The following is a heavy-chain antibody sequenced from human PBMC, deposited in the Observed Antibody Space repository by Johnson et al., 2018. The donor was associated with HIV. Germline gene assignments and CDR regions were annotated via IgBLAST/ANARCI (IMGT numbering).Heavy chain of an antibody. CDR1: GFTFSSYA. Sequence: QVQLVESGGGVVQAGRSLRLSCAASGFTFSSYAMHWVRQAPGKGLEWVAIISYDGNNKYYADSVKGRFTISRDNSKNTLYLQMNSLRAEDTAVYYCAKPSTESAFDSWGQGTMVTVSS. CDR3: AKPSTESAFDS. D-gene: IGHD1-1*01. CDR2: ISYDGNNK. J-gene: IGHJ3*02. V-gene: IGHV3-30-3*02.